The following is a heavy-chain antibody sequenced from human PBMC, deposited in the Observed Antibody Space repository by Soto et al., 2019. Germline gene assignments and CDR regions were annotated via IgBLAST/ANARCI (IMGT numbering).Heavy chain of an antibody. Sequence: QVQLQESGPGLVKPSQSLSLTCTVSGGSISSGGHYWSWIRQHPGKGLEWIGYIYYSGNTYYNPSLKSRVSISVDTTKNHFSLKLSSVTAADTAVYFCARMVIAAYAVDYWGQGTLVTVSS. CDR1: GGSISSGGHY. D-gene: IGHD2-21*01. CDR3: ARMVIAAYAVDY. CDR2: IYYSGNT. J-gene: IGHJ4*02. V-gene: IGHV4-31*02.